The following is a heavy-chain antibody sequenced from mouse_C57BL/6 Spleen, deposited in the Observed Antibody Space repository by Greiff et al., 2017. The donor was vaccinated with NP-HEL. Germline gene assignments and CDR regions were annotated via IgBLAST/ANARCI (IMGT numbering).Heavy chain of an antibody. D-gene: IGHD1-1*01. Sequence: EVKLMESGGGLVKPGGSLKLSCAASGFTFSDYGMHWVRQAPEKGLEWVAYISSGSSTIYYADTVKGRITISRDNAKNTLFLQMTSLRSEDTAMYYCARTVGYAMDYWGQGTSVTVSS. CDR2: ISSGSSTI. CDR1: GFTFSDYG. V-gene: IGHV5-17*01. J-gene: IGHJ4*01. CDR3: ARTVGYAMDY.